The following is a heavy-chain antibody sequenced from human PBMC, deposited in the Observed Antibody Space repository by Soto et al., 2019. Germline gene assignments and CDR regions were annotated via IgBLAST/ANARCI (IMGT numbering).Heavy chain of an antibody. V-gene: IGHV4-4*02. CDR1: GGSVRAAYW. CDR2: VHISGHS. CDR3: ARVRQGCSANNCYFAP. Sequence: KTSETLSLTCTLSGGSVRAAYWWNWVRQSPDKGLEWIAEVHISGHSNYNPSLRSRVSVSIDSSKNQFYLNLNSVTAADTAIYYCARVRQGCSANNCYFAPWGQGTQVTVSS. J-gene: IGHJ5*01. D-gene: IGHD1-1*01.